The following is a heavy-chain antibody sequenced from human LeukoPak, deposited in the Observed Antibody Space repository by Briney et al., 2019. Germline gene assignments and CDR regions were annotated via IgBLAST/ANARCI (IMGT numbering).Heavy chain of an antibody. J-gene: IGHJ4*02. CDR2: INHSGST. V-gene: IGHV4-34*01. CDR1: GGSFRGYY. D-gene: IGHD3-22*01. Sequence: SETLSLTCAVYGGSFRGYYWSWIRQPPGKGLEWIGEINHSGSTNYSPSLKSRVTISVDTSKNQFSLKLSSVTAADTAVYYCARLFRGYYGPDYWGQGTLVTVSS. CDR3: ARLFRGYYGPDY.